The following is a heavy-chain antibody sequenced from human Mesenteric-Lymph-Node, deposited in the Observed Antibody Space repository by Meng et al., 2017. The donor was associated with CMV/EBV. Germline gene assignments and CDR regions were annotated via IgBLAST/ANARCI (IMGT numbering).Heavy chain of an antibody. D-gene: IGHD3-3*01. CDR1: RDTFSSYT. V-gene: IGHV1-2*02. Sequence: ASVKVSCKASRDTFSSYTVSWVRQAPGQGLEWMGWINPNSGGTNYAQKFQGRVTMTRDMSINTAYMELSRLRSDDTAVYYCARGFGGFWNGYVYFDYWGQGTLVTVSS. CDR2: INPNSGGT. J-gene: IGHJ4*02. CDR3: ARGFGGFWNGYVYFDY.